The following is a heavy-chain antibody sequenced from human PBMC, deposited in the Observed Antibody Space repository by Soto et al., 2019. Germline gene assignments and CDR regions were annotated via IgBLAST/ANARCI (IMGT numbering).Heavy chain of an antibody. Sequence: ASVKVSCKASGYTFTSYDINWVRQATGRGLEWMGWMNPNSGNTSYAQKFQGRVTMTRNTSISTAYMELSSLRSEDTAVYYCARGRAARGSVFDPWGQGTLVTVSS. V-gene: IGHV1-8*01. J-gene: IGHJ5*02. CDR3: ARGRAARGSVFDP. CDR2: MNPNSGNT. D-gene: IGHD6-6*01. CDR1: GYTFTSYD.